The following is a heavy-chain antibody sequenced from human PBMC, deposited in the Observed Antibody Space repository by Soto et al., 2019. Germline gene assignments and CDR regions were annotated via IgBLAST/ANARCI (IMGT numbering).Heavy chain of an antibody. CDR2: TYYRSKWYH. CDR3: GRLVGNSWIDY. CDR1: GDSVSSNRAT. Sequence: QVQVQQSGPGLVKPSQTLSLTCAISGDSVSSNRATWNWFRQSPSRGLEWLGRTYYRSKWYHDYAVSLNGRGTINPDTSQNQFSLHLTSVTPEDTAVYYCGRLVGNSWIDYWGQGTLVTVSS. D-gene: IGHD6-13*01. V-gene: IGHV6-1*01. J-gene: IGHJ4*02.